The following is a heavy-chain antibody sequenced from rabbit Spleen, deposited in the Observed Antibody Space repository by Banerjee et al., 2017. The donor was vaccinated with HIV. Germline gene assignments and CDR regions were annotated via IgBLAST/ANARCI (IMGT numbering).Heavy chain of an antibody. CDR3: ARDLVAVIGWNFSL. D-gene: IGHD1-1*01. Sequence: QEQLVESGGGLVKPEGSLTLTCKASGFSFSSSYRICWVRQAPGKGLEWIACIYSGSSGDTYYASWAKGRFIMSRTSSTKVTLQMTSLTAADTATYFCARDLVAVIGWNFSLWGPGTLVTVS. CDR1: GFSFSSSYR. V-gene: IGHV1S45*01. CDR2: IYSGSSGDT. J-gene: IGHJ4*01.